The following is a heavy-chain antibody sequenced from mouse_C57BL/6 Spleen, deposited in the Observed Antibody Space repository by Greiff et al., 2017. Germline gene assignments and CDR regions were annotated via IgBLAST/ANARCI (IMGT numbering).Heavy chain of an antibody. CDR1: GYTFTSYW. CDR3: ARKGYYYGSEGAMDY. D-gene: IGHD1-1*01. J-gene: IGHJ4*01. Sequence: QVQLQQPGAELVKPGASVKLSCKASGYTFTSYWMQWVKQRPGQGLEWIGEIDPSDSYTNYNQKFKGKATLTVDTSSSTAYMQLSSLTSEDSAVYYCARKGYYYGSEGAMDYWGQGTSVTVSS. CDR2: IDPSDSYT. V-gene: IGHV1-50*01.